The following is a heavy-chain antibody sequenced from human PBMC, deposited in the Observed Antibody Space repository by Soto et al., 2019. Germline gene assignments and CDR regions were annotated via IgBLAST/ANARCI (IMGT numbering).Heavy chain of an antibody. J-gene: IGHJ4*02. CDR1: PDSISTFY. CDR3: GRQMVNYLVY. CDR2: IYYTVSP. V-gene: IGHV4-59*01. D-gene: IGHD2-8*01. Sequence: KASQSLSLTCTVSPDSISTFYWSWIRQPPGKGLEWIGYIYYTVSPNSHPCPRSRVTMSMDKSKKQHSLKLSSVTAAATAVYSCGRQMVNYLVYWGQGSLVTVSS.